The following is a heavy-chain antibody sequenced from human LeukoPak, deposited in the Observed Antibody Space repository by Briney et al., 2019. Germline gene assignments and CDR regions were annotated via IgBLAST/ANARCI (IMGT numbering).Heavy chain of an antibody. CDR3: ARELRYFDPFDY. CDR1: VYTFTSYD. Sequence: ASVNVSCKASVYTFTSYDINWVRQATGQGLEWMEWMNPNSGNTGYAHKFQGRVTMTRNTSISTAYMELSSLRSEDTAVYYCARELRYFDPFDYWGQGTLVTVSS. J-gene: IGHJ4*02. D-gene: IGHD3-9*01. V-gene: IGHV1-8*01. CDR2: MNPNSGNT.